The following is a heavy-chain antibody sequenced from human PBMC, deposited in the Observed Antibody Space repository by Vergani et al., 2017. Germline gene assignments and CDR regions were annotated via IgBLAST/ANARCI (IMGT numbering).Heavy chain of an antibody. V-gene: IGHV3-66*04. D-gene: IGHD3-22*01. CDR3: ARLSYDTTPYLQGGYDC. CDR1: GFTVSSNY. Sequence: EVQLVESGGGLVQPGGSLRLSCAASGFTVSSNYMSWVRQAPGKGLEWVSVIYSGGSTYYADSVKGRFTISRDNSKNTLYLQMNSLRAEETAVYYCARLSYDTTPYLQGGYDCWGQGTLVSVSS. CDR2: IYSGGST. J-gene: IGHJ4*02.